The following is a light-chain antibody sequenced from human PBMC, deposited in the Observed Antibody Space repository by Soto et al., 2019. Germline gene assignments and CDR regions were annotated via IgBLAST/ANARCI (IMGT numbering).Light chain of an antibody. CDR2: AS. CDR1: QSVSDMY. CDR3: QHYGTSAL. J-gene: IGKJ3*01. V-gene: IGKV3-20*01. Sequence: EIVLTQSPGTLSLSPGERATLSCRASQSVSDMYLAWYQQKPGQAPRLLIYASNRATGIPDRFSGSGSGTAFTLSSRRREAEVFAVCYCQHYGTSALFGRGTKVEIK.